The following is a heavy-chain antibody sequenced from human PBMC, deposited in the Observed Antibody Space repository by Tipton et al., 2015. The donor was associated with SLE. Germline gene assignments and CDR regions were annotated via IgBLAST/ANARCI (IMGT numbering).Heavy chain of an antibody. V-gene: IGHV1-69*01. CDR1: GGNFNNFG. J-gene: IGHJ4*02. CDR3: ARERRPRGYFDY. D-gene: IGHD3-10*01. Sequence: QLVQSGPEVKKPGSSVKVSCKASGGNFNNFGFSWVRQAPGQGLEWLGGIIPIFGTINYAQNFQDRLTITADESTSTAYMELRSLTSEDTAVYFCARERRPRGYFDYWGQGTLLTVSS. CDR2: IIPIFGTI.